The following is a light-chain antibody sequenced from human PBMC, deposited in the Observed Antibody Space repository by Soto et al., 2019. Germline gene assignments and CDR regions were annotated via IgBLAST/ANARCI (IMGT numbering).Light chain of an antibody. CDR1: QSISSW. V-gene: IGKV1-5*03. Sequence: DIQMTQSPSTLSASVGDRVTITCRASQSISSWLAWYQPKPGKAPKLLIYKASSLESGVPSRCSGSGSETKFTLTISSLQPDDFAAYYCQQYNSYPFTFGPGTKVDIK. CDR2: KAS. CDR3: QQYNSYPFT. J-gene: IGKJ3*01.